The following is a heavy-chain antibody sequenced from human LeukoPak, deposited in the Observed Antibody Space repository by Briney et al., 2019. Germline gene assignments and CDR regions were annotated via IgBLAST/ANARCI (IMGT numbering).Heavy chain of an antibody. D-gene: IGHD2-2*01. V-gene: IGHV1-18*01. J-gene: IGHJ4*02. Sequence: GASVKVSCKASGYTFTSYGINWARQAPGQGLEWMGWISAYNGNTNYAQKLQGRVTMTTDTSTSTAYMELRSLRSDDTAVYYCAKGVPAAIETDYWGQGTLVTVSS. CDR2: ISAYNGNT. CDR3: AKGVPAAIETDY. CDR1: GYTFTSYG.